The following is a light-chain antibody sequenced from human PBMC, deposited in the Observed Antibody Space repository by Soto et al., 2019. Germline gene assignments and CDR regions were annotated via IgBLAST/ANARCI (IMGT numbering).Light chain of an antibody. J-gene: IGKJ4*01. CDR3: QQHNNWPLT. CDR2: GAS. Sequence: EIVMTQSPATLSVSPGERATLSCRASQNVNSNLAWYQQKPGQAPRLLLYGASTRATGIPARFSGSGSGTDFTLTISSLQSEDFAVYYCQQHNNWPLTFGGGTTVEIK. V-gene: IGKV3-15*01. CDR1: QNVNSN.